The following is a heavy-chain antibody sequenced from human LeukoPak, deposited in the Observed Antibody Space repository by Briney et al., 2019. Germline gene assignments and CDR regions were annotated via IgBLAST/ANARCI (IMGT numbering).Heavy chain of an antibody. CDR2: IQTDGTEN. V-gene: IGHV3-7*05. CDR3: AKHGPNVFDF. D-gene: IGHD3-16*01. Sequence: PGGSLRLSCAASGFTFSSYWMGWARQAPGKGLEWGANIQTDGTENYYVDSVKGRFTISRDNATNLLYLQMNSLRGEDTAVYDCAKHGPNVFDFGGQGTLVTVSS. CDR1: GFTFSSYW. J-gene: IGHJ4*02.